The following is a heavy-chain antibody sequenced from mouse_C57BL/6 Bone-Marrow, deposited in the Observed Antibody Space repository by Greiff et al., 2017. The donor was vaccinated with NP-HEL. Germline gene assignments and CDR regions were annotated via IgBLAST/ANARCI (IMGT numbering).Heavy chain of an antibody. Sequence: EVQLVESGPELVKPGASVKISCKASGYSFTGYYMHWVKQSHGNILDWIGYIYPYNGVSSYNQKFKGKATLTVDKSSSTAYMELRSLTSEDSAVYYCARGTYDYDGDYFDYWGQGTTLTVSS. J-gene: IGHJ2*01. CDR1: GYSFTGYY. CDR3: ARGTYDYDGDYFDY. V-gene: IGHV1-31*01. CDR2: IYPYNGVS. D-gene: IGHD2-4*01.